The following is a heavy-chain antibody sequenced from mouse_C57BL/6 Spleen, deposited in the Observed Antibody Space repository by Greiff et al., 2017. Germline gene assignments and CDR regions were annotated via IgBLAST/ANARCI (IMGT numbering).Heavy chain of an antibody. J-gene: IGHJ4*01. D-gene: IGHD2-5*01. V-gene: IGHV2-6*03. CDR3: AREKYSNYAMDY. Sequence: QVQLQQSGPGLVAPSPSLSITCTVSGFSLTSYGVHWVRQPPGKGLEWLVVIWSDGSTTYNSALKSRLSISKDNSKSQVFLKMNSLQTDDTAMYYCAREKYSNYAMDYWGQGTSVTVSS. CDR1: GFSLTSYG. CDR2: IWSDGST.